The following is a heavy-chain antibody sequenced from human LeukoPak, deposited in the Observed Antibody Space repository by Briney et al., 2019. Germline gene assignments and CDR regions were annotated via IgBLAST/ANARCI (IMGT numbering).Heavy chain of an antibody. V-gene: IGHV4-59*08. J-gene: IGHJ4*02. CDR1: GGSISSYY. D-gene: IGHD3-22*01. CDR3: ARHSYDSSVEGGDY. CDR2: IYYSGST. Sequence: SETLSLTCTVSGGSISSYYWSWIRQPPGKGLEWIGYIYYSGSTNYNPSLKSRVTISVDTSKNQFSLKLSSVTAADTAVYYCARHSYDSSVEGGDYWGQGTLVTVSS.